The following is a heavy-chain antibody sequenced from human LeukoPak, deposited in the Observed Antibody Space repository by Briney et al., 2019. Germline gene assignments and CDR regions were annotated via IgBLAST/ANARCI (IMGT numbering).Heavy chain of an antibody. J-gene: IGHJ4*02. CDR3: ARVGSDYDILTGPPDY. D-gene: IGHD3-9*01. Sequence: PGGSLRLSCAASGFTVSSNYMSWVRQAPGKGLEWVSVIYSGGSTYYADSVKGRFTISRDNSKNTLYLQMNSLRAEDTAVYYCARVGSDYDILTGPPDYRGQGTLVTVSS. CDR2: IYSGGST. CDR1: GFTVSSNY. V-gene: IGHV3-53*01.